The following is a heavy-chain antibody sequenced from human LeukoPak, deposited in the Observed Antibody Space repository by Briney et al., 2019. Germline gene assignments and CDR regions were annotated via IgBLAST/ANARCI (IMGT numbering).Heavy chain of an antibody. J-gene: IGHJ4*02. D-gene: IGHD2-2*01. CDR1: GFTFSSYG. V-gene: IGHV3-23*01. CDR3: AKNSNLGPAAAFDY. CDR2: ISGSGGST. Sequence: PGGSLRLSCAASGFTFSSYGMSWVRQAPGKGLEWVSAISGSGGSTYYADSVKGRFTISRDNSKNTLYLQMNSLRAEDTAVYYCAKNSNLGPAAAFDYWGQGTLVTVSS.